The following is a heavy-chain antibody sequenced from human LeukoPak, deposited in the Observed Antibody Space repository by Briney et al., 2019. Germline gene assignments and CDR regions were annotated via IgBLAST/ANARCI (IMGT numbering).Heavy chain of an antibody. J-gene: IGHJ6*03. CDR2: IIPILGTA. CDR1: GGTFSSYA. Sequence: SVKVSCKASGGTFSSYAISWVRQAPGQGLEWMGGIIPILGTANYAQKFQGRVTITADKSTSTAYMELSSLRSEDTAVYYCARASNGGSGSYYYTPYYYYYYYMDVWGKGTTVTVSS. V-gene: IGHV1-69*10. D-gene: IGHD3-10*01. CDR3: ARASNGGSGSYYYTPYYYYYYYMDV.